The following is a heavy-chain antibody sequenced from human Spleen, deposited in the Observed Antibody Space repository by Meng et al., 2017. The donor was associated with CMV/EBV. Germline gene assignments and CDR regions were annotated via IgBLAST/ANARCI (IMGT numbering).Heavy chain of an antibody. V-gene: IGHV3-20*04. J-gene: IGHJ4*02. Sequence: GGSLRLSCAASGFTFTTYSMNWVRQAPGKGLEWVSGINWNGGSTGCADSVKGRFTVSRDNAKNCLYLQMNSLRAEDTALYYCARAMYYHGSGSYLPYYFDYWGQGTLVTVSS. CDR3: ARAMYYHGSGSYLPYYFDY. CDR2: INWNGGST. CDR1: GFTFTTYS. D-gene: IGHD3-10*01.